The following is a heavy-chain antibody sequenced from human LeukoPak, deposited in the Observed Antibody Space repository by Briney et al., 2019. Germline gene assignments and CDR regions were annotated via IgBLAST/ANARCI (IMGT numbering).Heavy chain of an antibody. D-gene: IGHD3-22*01. CDR2: ISWNSGSI. Sequence: GGSLRLSCAASGFTFDDYAMHWVRQAPGKGLEWVSGISWNSGSIGYADSVKGRFTISRDNAKNSLYLQMNSLRAEDTALYYCARDLSFYYDSSGYPTPQMGMDVWGQGTTVTVSS. V-gene: IGHV3-9*01. CDR1: GFTFDDYA. J-gene: IGHJ6*02. CDR3: ARDLSFYYDSSGYPTPQMGMDV.